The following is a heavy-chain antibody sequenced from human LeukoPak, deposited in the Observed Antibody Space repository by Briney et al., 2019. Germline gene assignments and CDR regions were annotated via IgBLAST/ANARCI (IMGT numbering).Heavy chain of an antibody. CDR2: IIPIFGTA. J-gene: IGHJ3*02. CDR1: GGTFSSYA. CDR3: ARDDYGGNSGTDAFDI. V-gene: IGHV1-69*13. D-gene: IGHD4-23*01. Sequence: ASVKVSCKASGGTFSSYAISWVRQAPGQGLEWMGGIIPIFGTANYAQKFQGRVTITADESTSTAYMELSSLRSVDTAVYYCARDDYGGNSGTDAFDIWGQGTMVTVSS.